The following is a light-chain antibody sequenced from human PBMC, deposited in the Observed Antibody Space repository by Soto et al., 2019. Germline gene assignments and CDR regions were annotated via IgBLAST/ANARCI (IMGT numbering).Light chain of an antibody. V-gene: IGKV1-5*01. CDR2: DAS. CDR1: QSISSW. J-gene: IGKJ1*01. CDR3: QHYNSYPWT. Sequence: DIQMSQSPSTLSASVGDRVTITCRARQSISSWWAWYQQKPGKAPNLLTYDASSSESGVPSRFSGGGSRTEFTLTISSLQPDDFATFYCQHYNSYPWTFGQGTKVEIK.